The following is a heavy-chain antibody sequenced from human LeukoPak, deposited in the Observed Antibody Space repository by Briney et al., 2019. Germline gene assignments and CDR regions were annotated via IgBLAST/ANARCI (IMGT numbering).Heavy chain of an antibody. CDR2: ITTNGGST. V-gene: IGHV3-64*01. J-gene: IGHJ3*02. CDR1: GFTVSSNY. CDR3: ARVPVVTGAHAFDI. D-gene: IGHD3-22*01. Sequence: PGGSLRLSCAASGFTVSSNYMSWVRQAPGKGLEYVSAITTNGGSTYYAKSVKGRFTISRDNSKNTLYLQMDSLRAEDMAVYYCARVPVVTGAHAFDIWGQGTMVTVSS.